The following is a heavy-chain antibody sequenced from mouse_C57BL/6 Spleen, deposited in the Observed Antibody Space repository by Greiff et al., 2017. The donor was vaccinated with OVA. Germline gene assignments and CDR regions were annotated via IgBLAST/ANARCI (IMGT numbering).Heavy chain of an antibody. CDR3: AMALGGAYAMDY. D-gene: IGHD4-1*01. J-gene: IGHJ4*01. V-gene: IGHV1-76*01. CDR1: GYTFTDYY. CDR2: IYPGSGNT. Sequence: VQLQQSGAELVRPGASVKLSCKASGYTFTDYYINWVKQRPGQGLEWIARIYPGSGNTYYNEKFKGKATLTAEKSSSTAYMQLSSLTSEDSAVYFCAMALGGAYAMDYWGQGTSVTVSS.